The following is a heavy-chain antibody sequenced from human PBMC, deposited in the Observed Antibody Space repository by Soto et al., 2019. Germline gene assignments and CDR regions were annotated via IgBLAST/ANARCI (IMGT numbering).Heavy chain of an antibody. Sequence: SETLSLTCTVSGGSISSSSYYWGWIRQLPGKGLEWIGSIYYSGSTYYNPSLKSRVTISVDTSKNQFSLKLSSVTAADTAVYYCASLFVSLDYYYGMDVWGQGTTVTVSS. D-gene: IGHD1-1*01. CDR3: ASLFVSLDYYYGMDV. CDR1: GGSISSSSYY. V-gene: IGHV4-39*01. J-gene: IGHJ6*02. CDR2: IYYSGST.